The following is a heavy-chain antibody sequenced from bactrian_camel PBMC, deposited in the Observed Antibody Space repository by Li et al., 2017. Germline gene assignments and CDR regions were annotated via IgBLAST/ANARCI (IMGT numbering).Heavy chain of an antibody. V-gene: IGHV3S10*01. J-gene: IGHJ4*01. D-gene: IGHD2*01. Sequence: LVESGGGSVQAGGSLRLSCATSSYTDSTDCIGWFRQAPGKGLEWVSSIFGRNGSTVYADSVKDRFTISADNAKSTLYVQMNSLKPEDTATYFCNVGLCGTWPPGQDNYWGHGTQVTVS. CDR2: IFGRNGST. CDR3: NVGLCGTWPPGQDNY. CDR1: SYTDSTDC.